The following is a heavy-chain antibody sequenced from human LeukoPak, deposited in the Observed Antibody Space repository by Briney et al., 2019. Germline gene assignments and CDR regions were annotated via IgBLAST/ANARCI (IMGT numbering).Heavy chain of an antibody. Sequence: PGGSLRLSCAASGLALNNAWMSWVRQVPGKGLEWVGHIKRKADGGTADYAAPVKGRFTISRDDSKNTLYLQMNSLKTEDTAVYYCATDLTPRTYSSGWYGAVDVWGEGTMVTVSS. D-gene: IGHD6-19*01. CDR3: ATDLTPRTYSSGWYGAVDV. J-gene: IGHJ3*01. CDR2: IKRKADGGTA. CDR1: GLALNNAW. V-gene: IGHV3-15*01.